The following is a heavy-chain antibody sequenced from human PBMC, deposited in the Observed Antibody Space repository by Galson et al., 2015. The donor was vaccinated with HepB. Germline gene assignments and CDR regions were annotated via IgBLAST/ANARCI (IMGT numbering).Heavy chain of an antibody. CDR3: ARLGVSAAGSWWDWYFDL. D-gene: IGHD1-26*01. CDR2: IYYSGST. CDR1: GGSITTHY. Sequence: SETLSLTCTVSGGSITTHYCSWIRQPPGKGLEWIGYIYYSGSTNYNPSLKSRVTISVDTSKNQFSLKLSSVTAADTAVYYCARLGVSAAGSWWDWYFDLWGRGTLVTVSS. V-gene: IGHV4-59*08. J-gene: IGHJ2*01.